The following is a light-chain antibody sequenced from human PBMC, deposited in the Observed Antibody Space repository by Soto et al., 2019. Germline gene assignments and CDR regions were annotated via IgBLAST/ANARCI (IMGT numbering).Light chain of an antibody. CDR3: QQYGSSPGWT. CDR1: QSVSSSY. CDR2: GAS. Sequence: EIVLTQSPGTLSLSPGERATLSCRASQSVSSSYLAWYQQKPGQAPRLLIYGASSRATGIPDRFSGSGSGTDFTLTISRLGPEDLAVYYCQQYGSSPGWTFGQGTKVEIK. V-gene: IGKV3-20*01. J-gene: IGKJ1*01.